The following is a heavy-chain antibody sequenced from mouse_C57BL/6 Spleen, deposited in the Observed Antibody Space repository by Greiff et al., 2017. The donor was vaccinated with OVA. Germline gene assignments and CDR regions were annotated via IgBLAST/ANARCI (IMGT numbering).Heavy chain of an antibody. CDR2: ISDGGSYT. D-gene: IGHD1-1*01. J-gene: IGHJ4*01. Sequence: EVKLVESGGGLVKPGGSLKLSCAASGFTFSSYAMSWVRETPEKRLEWVATISDGGSYTYYPDNVKGRFTISRDNAKNNLYLQMSHLKSEDTAMYYCAREVGYYGSSLRFYAMDYWGQGTSVTVSS. CDR3: AREVGYYGSSLRFYAMDY. CDR1: GFTFSSYA. V-gene: IGHV5-4*01.